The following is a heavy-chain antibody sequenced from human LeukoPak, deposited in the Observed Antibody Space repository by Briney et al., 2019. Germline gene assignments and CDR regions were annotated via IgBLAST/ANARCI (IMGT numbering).Heavy chain of an antibody. D-gene: IGHD6-13*01. CDR1: GGSISSYY. Sequence: SETLSLTCTVSGGSISSYYWSWIQQPAGKGLEWIGRIYTSASTNYNPSLKSRVTMSVDTSKNPFSLKLSSVTAADTAVYYCARKTPYSSSWYGPFDYWGQGTLVTVSS. V-gene: IGHV4-4*07. CDR2: IYTSAST. J-gene: IGHJ4*02. CDR3: ARKTPYSSSWYGPFDY.